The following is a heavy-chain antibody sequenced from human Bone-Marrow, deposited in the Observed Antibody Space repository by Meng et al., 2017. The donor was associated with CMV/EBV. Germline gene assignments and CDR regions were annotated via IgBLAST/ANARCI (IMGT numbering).Heavy chain of an antibody. Sequence: ASVKVSCKASGYKFINYVFDWVRQDPRHGLQWMGRISAKNGDTNYAPELYDRLTLTADTYTSVVYLELRRLVSDDTAIYYCARGGGQYDFDLWGPGTLFTVSS. V-gene: IGHV1-18*01. CDR2: ISAKNGDT. D-gene: IGHD3-10*01. CDR3: ARGGGQYDFDL. CDR1: GYKFINYV. J-gene: IGHJ4*02.